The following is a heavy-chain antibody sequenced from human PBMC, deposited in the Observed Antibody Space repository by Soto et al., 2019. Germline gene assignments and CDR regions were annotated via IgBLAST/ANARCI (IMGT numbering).Heavy chain of an antibody. CDR2: ISGTSSYK. CDR3: ARGTGLIAAREGYFDY. CDR1: TIAFSSYS. J-gene: IGHJ4*02. D-gene: IGHD6-6*01. Sequence: GESLKISCAASTIAFSSYSASWVRQAPGKGLEWVSSISGTSSYKYYADSVKGRFTISRDNAQKSVYLQMNSLRAGDTAVYYCARGTGLIAAREGYFDYWGQGTLVTVST. V-gene: IGHV3-21*01.